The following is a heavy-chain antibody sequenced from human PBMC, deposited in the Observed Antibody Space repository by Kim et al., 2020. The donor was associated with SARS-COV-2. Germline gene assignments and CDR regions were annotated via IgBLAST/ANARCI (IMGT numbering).Heavy chain of an antibody. CDR3: ASGWVLIRGDNWFAS. CDR1: GGTFSSYA. D-gene: IGHD2-15*01. CDR2: FIPILGIA. V-gene: IGHV1-69*04. Sequence: SVKVSCKASGGTFSSYAMSWVRQAPGQGLVWMGRFIPILGIANYAQKFQGRVTITADNSTSTAYKELSSLRSEDTAAYYCASGWVLIRGDNWFASW. J-gene: IGHJ5*01.